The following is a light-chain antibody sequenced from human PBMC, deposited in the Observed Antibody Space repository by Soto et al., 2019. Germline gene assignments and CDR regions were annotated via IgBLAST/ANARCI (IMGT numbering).Light chain of an antibody. CDR1: SSDVGGYDY. CDR3: CSYAGSYTYV. J-gene: IGLJ1*01. CDR2: DVS. Sequence: QSALIQPPSVSGSPGQSVTISCTGTSSDVGGYDYVSWYQQHPGKAPKLMIYDVSKRPSGVPDRFSGSKSGNTASLTISGLPAEDEADYYCCSYAGSYTYVFGTGTKVTV. V-gene: IGLV2-11*01.